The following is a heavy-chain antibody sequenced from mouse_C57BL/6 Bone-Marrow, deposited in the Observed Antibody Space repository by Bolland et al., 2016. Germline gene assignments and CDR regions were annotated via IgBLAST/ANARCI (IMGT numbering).Heavy chain of an antibody. J-gene: IGHJ4*01. CDR3: ARRDYAMDY. CDR2: INPNNGGT. Sequence: INPNNGGTIYNQKFKGKATLTVDKSSSKAYMELRSLTSEDTAVYYCARRDYAMDYWGQGTS. V-gene: IGHV1-18*01.